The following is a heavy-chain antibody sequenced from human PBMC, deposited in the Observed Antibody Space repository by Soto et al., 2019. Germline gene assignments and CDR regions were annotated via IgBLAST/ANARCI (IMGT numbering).Heavy chain of an antibody. CDR3: ARGGYYDSSGYYSLDY. V-gene: IGHV1-46*01. Sequence: ASVKVSCKASGYTFTSYYMRWVRQAPGQGLEWMGIINPSGGSTSYAQKFQGRVTMTRDTSTSTVYMELSSLRSEDTAVYYCARGGYYDSSGYYSLDYWGQGTLVTVSS. CDR2: INPSGGST. CDR1: GYTFTSYY. D-gene: IGHD3-22*01. J-gene: IGHJ4*02.